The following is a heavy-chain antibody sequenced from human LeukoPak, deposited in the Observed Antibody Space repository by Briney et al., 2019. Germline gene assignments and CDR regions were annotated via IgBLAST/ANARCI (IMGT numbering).Heavy chain of an antibody. CDR3: ARGFRCSSSSCSNWFDP. D-gene: IGHD2-2*01. CDR1: GGSITSGDYY. Sequence: PSETLSLTCTVSGGSITSGDYYWSWIRQHPGKGLEWIVEINHSGSTNYTPSLKSRVTISLDTSKNLFSLKLSSVTAADTAVYYCARGFRCSSSSCSNWFDPWGQGTLVTVSS. CDR2: INHSGST. J-gene: IGHJ5*02. V-gene: IGHV4-34*01.